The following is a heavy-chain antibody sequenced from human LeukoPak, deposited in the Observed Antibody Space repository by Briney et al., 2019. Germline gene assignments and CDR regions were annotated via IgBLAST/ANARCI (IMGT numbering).Heavy chain of an antibody. CDR1: GDSVSINSVA. D-gene: IGHD1-1*01. Sequence: SQTLSLTCALSGDSVSINSVAYNWLTQSPARDLEWLGRTYYRSKWNYEYAVSVRSVITVNLDTSKNQFSLQLNSVTPDDTAVYYCARAVIGTTRYFESWGQGTLVTVSS. J-gene: IGHJ4*02. CDR3: ARAVIGTTRYFES. V-gene: IGHV6-1*01. CDR2: TYYRSKWNY.